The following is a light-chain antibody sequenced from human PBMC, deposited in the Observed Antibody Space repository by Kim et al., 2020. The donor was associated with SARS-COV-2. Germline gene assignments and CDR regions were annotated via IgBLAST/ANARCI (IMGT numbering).Light chain of an antibody. CDR2: EVT. Sequence: GPAVTMSGTGTSRDVGRFRFVSWYQQQPGKAPKLMIYEVTKRPSGVPDRFSGSKSGNTASLTVSGLQAEDEADYYCSSYAGSNTYVFGSGTKVTVL. V-gene: IGLV2-8*01. J-gene: IGLJ1*01. CDR3: SSYAGSNTYV. CDR1: SRDVGRFRF.